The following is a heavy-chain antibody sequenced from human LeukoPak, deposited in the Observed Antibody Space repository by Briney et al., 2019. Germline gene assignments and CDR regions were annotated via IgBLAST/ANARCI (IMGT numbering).Heavy chain of an antibody. CDR3: ARAGRWEGRPHAFDI. CDR2: IYYSGIT. V-gene: IGHV4-59*01. Sequence: SETLSLTCSVSGGSISSYYWSWIRQPPGKGLEWIGYIYYSGITNYNPSLKSRVTISVDTSKNQFSLKLSSVTAADTAVYYCARAGRWEGRPHAFDIWGQGTMVTVSS. D-gene: IGHD1-26*01. J-gene: IGHJ3*02. CDR1: GGSISSYY.